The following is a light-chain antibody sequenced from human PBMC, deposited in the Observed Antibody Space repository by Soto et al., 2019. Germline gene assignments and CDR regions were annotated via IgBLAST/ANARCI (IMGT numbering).Light chain of an antibody. V-gene: IGKV1-27*01. Sequence: DIQMTQSPSSLSASVGDRVTITCRASQGISNYLAWYQQKPGKVPKLLIYAESTMQSGVPSRFSGSGSGTDFTVTISSLQTEDVATYYCQKYNSAPFTFGGGTKVQIK. CDR1: QGISNY. CDR2: AES. CDR3: QKYNSAPFT. J-gene: IGKJ4*01.